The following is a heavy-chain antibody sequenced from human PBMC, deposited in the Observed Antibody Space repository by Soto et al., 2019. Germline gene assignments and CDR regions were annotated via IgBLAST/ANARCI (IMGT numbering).Heavy chain of an antibody. Sequence: SETLSLTCTVSGGSISSYYWSWIRQPPGKGLEWIGYIYYSGSTNYNPSLKSRVTISVDTSKNQFSLKLSSVTAADTAVYYCARHISSSWPGDYFDYWGQGTLVTVSS. V-gene: IGHV4-59*08. CDR3: ARHISSSWPGDYFDY. CDR1: GGSISSYY. CDR2: IYYSGST. J-gene: IGHJ4*02. D-gene: IGHD6-13*01.